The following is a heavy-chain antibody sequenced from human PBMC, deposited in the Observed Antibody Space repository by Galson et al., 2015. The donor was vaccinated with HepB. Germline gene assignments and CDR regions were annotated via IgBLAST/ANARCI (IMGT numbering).Heavy chain of an antibody. Sequence: SVKVSCKASGGTFSSYAISWVRQAPGQGLEWMGGIIPIFGTANYAQKFQGRVTITADESTSTAYMELSSLRSEDTAVYYCARDGDYYGSGRGPYYYYYMDVWGKGTTVTVSS. CDR3: ARDGDYYGSGRGPYYYYYMDV. V-gene: IGHV1-69*13. D-gene: IGHD3-10*01. CDR1: GGTFSSYA. J-gene: IGHJ6*03. CDR2: IIPIFGTA.